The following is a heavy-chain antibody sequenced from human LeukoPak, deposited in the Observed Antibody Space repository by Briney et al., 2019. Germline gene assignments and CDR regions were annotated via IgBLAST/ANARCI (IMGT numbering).Heavy chain of an antibody. CDR1: GFTFSRYS. CDR2: ITSSSSYI. CDR3: ARERSITGTTGMVY. J-gene: IGHJ4*02. V-gene: IGHV3-21*06. Sequence: GGSLRLSCAASGFTFSRYSMKWVRQAPGKGLEWVSSITSSSSYIYYADSVKGRFTISRDNAKNSLYLQMNSLRAEDTAVYYCARERSITGTTGMVYWGQGTLVTVSS. D-gene: IGHD1-7*01.